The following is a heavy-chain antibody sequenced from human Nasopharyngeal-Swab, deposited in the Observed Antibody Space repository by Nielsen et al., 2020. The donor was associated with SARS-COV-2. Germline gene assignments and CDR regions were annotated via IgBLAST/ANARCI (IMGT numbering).Heavy chain of an antibody. CDR1: GFTFSSYE. CDR3: ASPRDEYQLSMDV. Sequence: GGSLRLSCAASGFTFSSYEMNWVRQAPGKGLEWVSYISSSGSTIYYADSVKGRFTISRDNAKNSLYLQMNSLRAEDTAVYYCASPRDEYQLSMDVWGQGTTVTVSS. V-gene: IGHV3-48*03. D-gene: IGHD2-2*01. J-gene: IGHJ6*02. CDR2: ISSSGSTI.